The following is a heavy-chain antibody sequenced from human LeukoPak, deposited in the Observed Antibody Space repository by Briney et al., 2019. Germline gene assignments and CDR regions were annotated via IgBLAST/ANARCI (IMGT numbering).Heavy chain of an antibody. CDR1: GFTFSSYA. CDR2: ISGSGGST. Sequence: GGSLRLSCAASGFTFSSYAMSWVRQAPGKGLEWVSAISGSGGSTYYADSVKGRFTISRDNSKNTLYLQMNSLRAEDTAVYYCAKDRYYYGSGSNFDYWGQGTLVTVSS. D-gene: IGHD3-10*01. V-gene: IGHV3-23*01. J-gene: IGHJ4*02. CDR3: AKDRYYYGSGSNFDY.